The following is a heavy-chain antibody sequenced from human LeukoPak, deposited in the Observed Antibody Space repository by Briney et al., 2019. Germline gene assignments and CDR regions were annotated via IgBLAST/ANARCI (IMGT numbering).Heavy chain of an antibody. J-gene: IGHJ3*02. CDR3: AKDRIVLMGYAIEFDAFDI. CDR2: ISGSGGST. D-gene: IGHD2-8*01. CDR1: GFTFSSYA. V-gene: IGHV3-23*01. Sequence: PGGSLRLSCAASGFTFSSYAMSWVRQAPAKGLEWVSAISGSGGSTYYADSVKGRFTISRDNSKNTLYLQMNSLRAEDTAVYYCAKDRIVLMGYAIEFDAFDIWGQGTMVTVSS.